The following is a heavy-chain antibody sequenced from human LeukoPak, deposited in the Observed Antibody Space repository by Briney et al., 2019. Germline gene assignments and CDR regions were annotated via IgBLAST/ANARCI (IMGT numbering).Heavy chain of an antibody. D-gene: IGHD2-15*01. V-gene: IGHV6-1*01. J-gene: IGHJ4*02. CDR3: ARGLGYCSGGSCYPVGIFDY. CDR2: TYYNSKWYN. Sequence: SQSLSLTCAISGDSVSNNDGGWNWIRQSPSRGLEWLGRTYYNSKWYNDYAVSVKSRMTINPDTSKNQFSLQLNSVTAADTAVYYCARGLGYCSGGSCYPVGIFDYWGQGTLVTVSS. CDR1: GDSVSNNDGG.